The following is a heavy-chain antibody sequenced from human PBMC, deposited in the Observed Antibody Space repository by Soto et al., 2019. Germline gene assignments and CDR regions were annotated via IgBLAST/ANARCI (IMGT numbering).Heavy chain of an antibody. J-gene: IGHJ4*02. V-gene: IGHV4-30-4*01. CDR3: ARGFSYYYDSSGYPSYYFDY. CDR2: IYYSGST. D-gene: IGHD3-22*01. CDR1: GGSISSGDYY. Sequence: QVQLQESGPGLVKPSQTLSLTCTVSGGSISSGDYYWSWIRQPPGKGLEWIGYIYYSGSTYYNPSLESRVTISVDTSKNQFSLKLSSVTAADTAVYYCARGFSYYYDSSGYPSYYFDYWGQGTLVTVSS.